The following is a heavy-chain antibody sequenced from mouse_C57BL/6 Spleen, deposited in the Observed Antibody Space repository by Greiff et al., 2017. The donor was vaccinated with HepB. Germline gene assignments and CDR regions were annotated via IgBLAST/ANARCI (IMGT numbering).Heavy chain of an antibody. V-gene: IGHV1-82*01. CDR3: AGYYGPFAY. J-gene: IGHJ3*01. Sequence: VQGVESGPELVKPGASVKISCKASGYAFSSSWMNWVKQRPGKGLEWIGRIYPGDGDTNYNGKFKGKATLTADKSSSTAYMQLSSLTSEDSAVYFCAGYYGPFAYWGQGTLVTVSA. D-gene: IGHD1-2*01. CDR1: GYAFSSSW. CDR2: IYPGDGDT.